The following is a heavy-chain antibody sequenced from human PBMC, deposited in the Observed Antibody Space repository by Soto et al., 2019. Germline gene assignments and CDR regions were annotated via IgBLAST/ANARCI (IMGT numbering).Heavy chain of an antibody. V-gene: IGHV3-72*01. CDR3: ARFAPD. Sequence: GGSLRLSCAASGFTFSDHNMDWVRQAPGKGLEWVGRTRNKANSYTTEYAASVKGRFTISRDDSKKSLYLQMNSLKTEDTAMYYCARFAPDWGQGTLVTVSS. J-gene: IGHJ4*02. CDR2: TRNKANSYTT. CDR1: GFTFSDHN.